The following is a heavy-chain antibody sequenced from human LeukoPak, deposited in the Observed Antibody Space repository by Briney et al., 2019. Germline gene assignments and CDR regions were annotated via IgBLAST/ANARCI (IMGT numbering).Heavy chain of an antibody. J-gene: IGHJ4*02. CDR1: GSSFTNYW. Sequence: GASLKTSCKGSGSSFTNYWISWVRPTAGKGLERMGRIDPGDSFTNYSPSFQGHVTISTNKSINTVYLQWSSLEASDTSMYYCARDAGVVSSWVSLWGQGTLVTVSS. CDR2: IDPGDSFT. D-gene: IGHD5/OR15-5a*01. CDR3: ARDAGVVSSWVSL. V-gene: IGHV5-10-1*01.